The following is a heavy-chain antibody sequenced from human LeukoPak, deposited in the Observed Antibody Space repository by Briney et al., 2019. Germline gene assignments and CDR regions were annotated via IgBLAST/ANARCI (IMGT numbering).Heavy chain of an antibody. D-gene: IGHD3-3*01. CDR1: GGSFSGYY. CDR2: INHSGST. J-gene: IGHJ6*03. Sequence: SETLSLTCAVYGGSFSGYYWSWIRQPPGKGLEWIGEINHSGSTYYNPSLKSRVTISVDTSKNQFSLKLSSVTAADTAVYYCARECPILRFLEWAYDYYYMDVWGKGTTVTVSS. CDR3: ARECPILRFLEWAYDYYYMDV. V-gene: IGHV4-34*01.